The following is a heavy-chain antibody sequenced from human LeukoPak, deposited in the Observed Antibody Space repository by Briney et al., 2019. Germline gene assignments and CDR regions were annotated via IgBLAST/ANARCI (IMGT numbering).Heavy chain of an antibody. D-gene: IGHD2-2*01. V-gene: IGHV4-34*01. J-gene: IGHJ4*02. CDR2: INHSGST. CDR1: GGSFSGYY. CDR3: ARGIVVVPAAIPDY. Sequence: PSEILSLTCAVYGGSFSGYYWSWIRQPPGKGLEWIGEINHSGSTNYNPSLKSRVTISVDTSKNQFSLKLSPVTAADTAVYYCARGIVVVPAAIPDYWGQGTLVTVSS.